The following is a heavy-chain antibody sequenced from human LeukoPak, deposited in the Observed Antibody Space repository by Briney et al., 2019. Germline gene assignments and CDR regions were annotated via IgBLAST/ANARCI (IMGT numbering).Heavy chain of an antibody. J-gene: IGHJ4*02. CDR2: ISYDGSNK. Sequence: GGSLGLSCAASGFTFSSYGMHWVRQAPGKGLEWVAVISYDGSNKYYADSVKGRFTISRDNSKNTLYLQMNSLRAEDTAVYYCAKGAHYDFWSGYHRFWGQGTLVTVSS. D-gene: IGHD3-3*01. CDR3: AKGAHYDFWSGYHRF. CDR1: GFTFSSYG. V-gene: IGHV3-30*18.